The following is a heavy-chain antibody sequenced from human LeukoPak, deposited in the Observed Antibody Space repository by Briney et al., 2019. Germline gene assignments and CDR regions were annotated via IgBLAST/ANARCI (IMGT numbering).Heavy chain of an antibody. J-gene: IGHJ4*02. CDR2: MLYDGSEN. CDR1: GFTFSSYW. Sequence: GGSLRLSCAASGFTFSSYWMSWVRHAPGKGLEWVAYMLYDGSENFYVDSVEGRFSIYRDNDKNSLYLQMHSLSAEDTAVYYCARDIEAAGLFLDYWGQGTLVTVSS. V-gene: IGHV3-7*01. CDR3: ARDIEAAGLFLDY. D-gene: IGHD6-13*01.